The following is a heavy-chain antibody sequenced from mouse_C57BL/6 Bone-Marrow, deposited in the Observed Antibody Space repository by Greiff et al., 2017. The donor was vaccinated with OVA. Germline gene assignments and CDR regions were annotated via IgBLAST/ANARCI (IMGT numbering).Heavy chain of an antibody. V-gene: IGHV5-16*01. D-gene: IGHD4-1*01. J-gene: IGHJ2*01. CDR3: ARDRTGSYFDY. Sequence: EVNLVESEGGLVQPGSSMKLSCTASGFTFSDYYMAWVRQVPEKGLEWVANINYDGSSTYYLDSLKSRFIISRDNAKNILYLQMSSLKSEDTATYYCARDRTGSYFDYWGQGTTLTVSS. CDR1: GFTFSDYY. CDR2: INYDGSST.